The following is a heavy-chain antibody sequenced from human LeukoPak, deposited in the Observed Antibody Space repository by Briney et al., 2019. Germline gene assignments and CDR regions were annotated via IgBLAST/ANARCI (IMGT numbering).Heavy chain of an antibody. CDR3: ARSYGYRGYFDY. CDR1: GYTFTGYY. CDR2: INPNSGGT. D-gene: IGHD5-18*01. Sequence: GASVKVSCKASGYTFTGYYMHWVRQAPGQGLEWMGWINPNSGGTNYAQKFQGRVTMTRDTSTSTVYMELSSLTSEDTAVYYCARSYGYRGYFDYWGQGTLVTVSS. V-gene: IGHV1-2*02. J-gene: IGHJ4*02.